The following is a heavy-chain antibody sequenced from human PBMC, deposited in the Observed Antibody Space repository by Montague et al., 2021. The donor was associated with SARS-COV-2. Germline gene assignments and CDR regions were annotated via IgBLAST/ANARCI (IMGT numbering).Heavy chain of an antibody. D-gene: IGHD2-15*01. Sequence: TLSLTCTVSGDSIRSGTYYWNWVRQPAGKGLEWIGRIYTSGSTNYNPSLKIRVTMSVDTSKNQFSLRLSSVTAADTAVYYCARDQPAYCTGGNCHPFDYWGQGTLVTVSS. CDR1: GDSIRSGTYY. CDR3: ARDQPAYCTGGNCHPFDY. CDR2: IYTSGST. V-gene: IGHV4-61*02. J-gene: IGHJ4*02.